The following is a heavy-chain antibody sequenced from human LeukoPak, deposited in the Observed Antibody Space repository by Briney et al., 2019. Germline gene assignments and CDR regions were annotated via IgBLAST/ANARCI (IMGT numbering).Heavy chain of an antibody. CDR1: GFTFSNCP. Sequence: GGPLRLSCVASGFTFSNCPMSWVRQAPGQGLEWVTAISGSGADTYYSDSVKGRFTVSRDNSRNTLYVQMNNLRADDTAVYYCAKERVVGETGTVGFDFWGQGALVTVSS. V-gene: IGHV3-23*01. CDR2: ISGSGADT. CDR3: AKERVVGETGTVGFDF. D-gene: IGHD4-23*01. J-gene: IGHJ4*02.